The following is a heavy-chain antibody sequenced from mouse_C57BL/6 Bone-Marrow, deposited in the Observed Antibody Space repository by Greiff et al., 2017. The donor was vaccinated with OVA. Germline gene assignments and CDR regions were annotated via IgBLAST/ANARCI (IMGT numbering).Heavy chain of an antibody. CDR1: GFSLTSYG. Sequence: VKLMESGPGLVAPSQSLSITCTVSGFSLTSYGVPWVRQPPGKGLEWLVVIWSDGSTTYNSALKSRLSISKDNPKTDDFLKMSSLQADDTAMYYSTRHMRAGGYDGYIDVWGTGTTVTVSS. V-gene: IGHV2-6-1*01. CDR3: TRHMRAGGYDGYIDV. D-gene: IGHD2-2*01. CDR2: IWSDGST. J-gene: IGHJ1*03.